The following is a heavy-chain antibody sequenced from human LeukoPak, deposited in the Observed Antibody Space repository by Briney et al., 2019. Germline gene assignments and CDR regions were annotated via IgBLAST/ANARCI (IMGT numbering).Heavy chain of an antibody. V-gene: IGHV4-4*07. CDR1: GGSINYNY. CDR2: IYASGST. D-gene: IGHD3-22*01. CDR3: ARIHRRADASGHYYDDWYFDL. J-gene: IGHJ2*01. Sequence: SVTLSLTRTVSGGSINYNYWSWISQPAGRGLEWIGRIYASGSTNYNPSLKSQVTMSVDTSNNQLSLKMPSVTAADTAVYYCARIHRRADASGHYYDDWYFDLWGRGTLVTVSS.